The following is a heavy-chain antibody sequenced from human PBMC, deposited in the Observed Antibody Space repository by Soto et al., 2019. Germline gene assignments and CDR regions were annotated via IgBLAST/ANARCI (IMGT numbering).Heavy chain of an antibody. V-gene: IGHV4-39*01. CDR3: ARHREQQLDY. Sequence: SETLSLTCTVSGGSLSSSRYYWDWIRQPPGKGLEWIGSIYYSGSTYYNPSLKSRVTISVDTSKNQFSLKLSSVTAADTAVYYCARHREQQLDYWGQGTLVTVSS. J-gene: IGHJ4*02. D-gene: IGHD6-13*01. CDR2: IYYSGST. CDR1: GGSLSSSRYY.